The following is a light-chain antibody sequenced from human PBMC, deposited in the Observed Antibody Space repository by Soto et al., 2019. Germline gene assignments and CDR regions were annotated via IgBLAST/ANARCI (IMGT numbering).Light chain of an antibody. CDR3: ISYAGSNNGGV. CDR1: GSDVGAYNY. Sequence: QSVLTQPPSASGSPGQSVTISCTGTGSDVGAYNYVSWYQQHPGKAPKLMIYEVSKRPSGVPGRFSGSKSGNTASLTVSGLQAEDEAHYYCISYAGSNNGGVFGGGTKVTVL. J-gene: IGLJ3*02. V-gene: IGLV2-8*01. CDR2: EVS.